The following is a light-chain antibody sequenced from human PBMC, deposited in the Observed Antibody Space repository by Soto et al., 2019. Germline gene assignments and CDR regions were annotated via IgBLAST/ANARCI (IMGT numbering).Light chain of an antibody. CDR1: QSISSW. J-gene: IGKJ5*01. CDR2: KAS. Sequence: DIQMTPPPSTLSASVGDRVTITCRASQSISSWLAWYQQKPGKAPKLLIYKASSLESGVPSRFSGSGSGTEFTLTISSLQPEDFATYYCQQLLFGQGTRLEIK. CDR3: QQLL. V-gene: IGKV1-5*03.